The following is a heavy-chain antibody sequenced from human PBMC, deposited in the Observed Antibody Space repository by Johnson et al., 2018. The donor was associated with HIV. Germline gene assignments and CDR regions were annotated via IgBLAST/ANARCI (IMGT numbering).Heavy chain of an antibody. D-gene: IGHD6-6*01. CDR2: ISYDGSNK. J-gene: IGHJ3*02. CDR1: GFTFSSYG. V-gene: IGHV3-30*18. Sequence: QVQVVESGGGVVQPGRSLRLSCAASGFTFSSYGMHWVRQAPGKGLEWVAVISYDGSNKYYADSVKGRFTISRDNSKNTLYLQMNSLRAEDTAVYYCAKGERGYSSSSDAFDIWGQGTMVTVSS. CDR3: AKGERGYSSSSDAFDI.